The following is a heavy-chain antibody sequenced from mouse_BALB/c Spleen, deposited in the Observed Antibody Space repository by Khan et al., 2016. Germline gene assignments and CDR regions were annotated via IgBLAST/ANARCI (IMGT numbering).Heavy chain of an antibody. J-gene: IGHJ1*01. CDR3: TRSPTATRYFDV. CDR1: GYSITSDYA. Sequence: EVQLQESGPGLVKPSQSLSLTCTVTGYSITSDYAWNWIRQFPGNKLEWMGYIRYSGSTTYNPSLKSRISLTRDTSKNQFFLQLYSVTTEDTATYYCTRSPTATRYFDVWGAGTTVTVSS. V-gene: IGHV3-2*02. CDR2: IRYSGST. D-gene: IGHD1-2*01.